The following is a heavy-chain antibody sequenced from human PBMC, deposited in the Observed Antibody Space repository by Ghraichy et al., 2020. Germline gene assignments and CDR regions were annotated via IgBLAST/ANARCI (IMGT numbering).Heavy chain of an antibody. J-gene: IGHJ6*02. Sequence: SVKVSCKASGDIISRYALSWVRQAPGQGLEWMGGIIPIFGTPDYAQSLQGRVTIIADESTNTVYMEISSLTYEDTAVFYCATGLLPMEIDGSGYYGHYYIMDVWGQGTTVTVSS. V-gene: IGHV1-69*13. CDR1: GDIISRYA. CDR2: IIPIFGTP. CDR3: ATGLLPMEIDGSGYYGHYYIMDV. D-gene: IGHD3-3*01.